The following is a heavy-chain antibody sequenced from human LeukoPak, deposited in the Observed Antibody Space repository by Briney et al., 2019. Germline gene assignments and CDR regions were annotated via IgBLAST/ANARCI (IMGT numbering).Heavy chain of an antibody. CDR2: IKQDGSEK. J-gene: IGHJ4*02. CDR1: GFTFSSYW. V-gene: IGHV3-7*01. CDR3: ARGSPFEPAALPFDY. Sequence: GGSLRLSCAASGFTFSSYWMSWVRQAPGKGLEWVANIKQDGSEKYYVASVKGRFTISRDNAKNSLYLQMNSLRAEDTAVYYCARGSPFEPAALPFDYWGQGTLVTVSS. D-gene: IGHD2-2*01.